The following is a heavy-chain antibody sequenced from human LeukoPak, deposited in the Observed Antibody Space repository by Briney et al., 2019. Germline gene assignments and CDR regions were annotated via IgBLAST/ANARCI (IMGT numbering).Heavy chain of an antibody. V-gene: IGHV1-2*02. CDR3: ARGGDGNRRDFDY. Sequence: GASVKVSCKASGYTFTGYYMHWVRQAPGQGLEWMGWINPNSGGTNYAQKFQCRVTMTRDTSISTAYMQLNSLRSDDTAVYYCARGGDGNRRDFDYWGQGTLVTVSS. J-gene: IGHJ4*02. CDR2: INPNSGGT. D-gene: IGHD5-24*01. CDR1: GYTFTGYY.